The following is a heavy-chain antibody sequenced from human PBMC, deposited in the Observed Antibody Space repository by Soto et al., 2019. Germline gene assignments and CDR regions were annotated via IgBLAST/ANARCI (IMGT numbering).Heavy chain of an antibody. V-gene: IGHV4-34*01. CDR3: ARGLRAMVRGNFDP. CDR2: INHSGST. CDR1: GGSFSGYY. J-gene: IGHJ5*02. D-gene: IGHD3-10*01. Sequence: QVQLQQWGAGLLKPSETLSLTCAVYGGSFSGYYWSWIRQPPGKGLEWIGEINHSGSTNYNPSLKSRVTISVDTSKNQFSLKLSSVTAADTAVYYCARGLRAMVRGNFDPWGQGTLVTVSP.